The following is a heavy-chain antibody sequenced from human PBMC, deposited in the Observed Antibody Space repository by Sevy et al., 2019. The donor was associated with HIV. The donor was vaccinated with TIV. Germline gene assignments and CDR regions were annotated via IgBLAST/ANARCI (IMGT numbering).Heavy chain of an antibody. J-gene: IGHJ4*02. Sequence: GGSLRLSCVASGFTFISYPMAWVRQAPGKGLEWVSTISASGGSTYYADSVKGRFTISRDNSKNMVNLEMNILRADDTALYYCAKEDYSVYDFDYWGQGTVVTVSS. D-gene: IGHD5-12*01. CDR1: GFTFISYP. V-gene: IGHV3-23*01. CDR2: ISASGGST. CDR3: AKEDYSVYDFDY.